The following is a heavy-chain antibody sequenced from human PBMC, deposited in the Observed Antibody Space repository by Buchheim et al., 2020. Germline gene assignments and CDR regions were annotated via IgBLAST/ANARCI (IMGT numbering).Heavy chain of an antibody. Sequence: EVQLVESGGGLVQPGGSLRLSCAASGFTFSRYWMHWVRQAPGKGLMWVSRVNSDGSGTGYADSVKGRFTISRDNAKTTLYLQMNSLRAEDTAVYYCVKDLPNSGFAYDYWGQGSL. CDR1: GFTFSRYW. V-gene: IGHV3-74*01. CDR3: VKDLPNSGFAYDY. CDR2: VNSDGSGT. D-gene: IGHD5-12*01. J-gene: IGHJ4*02.